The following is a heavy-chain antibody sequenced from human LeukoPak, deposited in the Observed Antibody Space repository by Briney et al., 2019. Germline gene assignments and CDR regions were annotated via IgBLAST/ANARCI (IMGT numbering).Heavy chain of an antibody. D-gene: IGHD3-22*01. Sequence: PSQTLSLTCTVSGGSISSGGYYWSWIRQPPGKGLEWIGYIYHSGSTYYNPSLKSRVTISVDRSKNQFSLKLSSVTAADTAVYYCARFYYYDSSGYYYPSDAFDIWGQGTMVTVSS. CDR1: GGSISSGGYY. J-gene: IGHJ3*02. CDR3: ARFYYYDSSGYYYPSDAFDI. V-gene: IGHV4-30-2*01. CDR2: IYHSGST.